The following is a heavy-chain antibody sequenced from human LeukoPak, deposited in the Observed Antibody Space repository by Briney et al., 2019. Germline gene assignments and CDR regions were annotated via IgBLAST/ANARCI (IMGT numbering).Heavy chain of an antibody. CDR1: GGSISSSSYY. D-gene: IGHD2-2*01. V-gene: IGHV4-39*01. J-gene: IGHJ6*03. CDR2: IYYSGST. CDR3: ARQRKYCSSTSCYLGYYHYYMDV. Sequence: ASETLSLTCTVSGGSISSSSYYWGWIRQPPGKGLEWIGSIYYSGSTYYNPSLKSRVTISVDTSKNQFSLKLSSVTAADTAVYYCARQRKYCSSTSCYLGYYHYYMDVWGKGTTVTVSS.